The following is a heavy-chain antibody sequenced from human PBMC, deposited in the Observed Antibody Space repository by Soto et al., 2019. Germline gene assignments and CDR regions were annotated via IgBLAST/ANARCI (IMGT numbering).Heavy chain of an antibody. CDR2: IIPILGIA. V-gene: IGHV1-69*02. J-gene: IGHJ5*02. CDR1: GGTFSSYT. CDR3: ARGPKDTYYYGSGRFDP. Sequence: SVKVSCKASGGTFSSYTISWVRQAPGQGLEWMGRIIPILGIANYAQKFQGRVTITADKSTSTAYMELSSLRSEDTAVYYCARGPKDTYYYGSGRFDPWGQGTLVTVSS. D-gene: IGHD3-10*01.